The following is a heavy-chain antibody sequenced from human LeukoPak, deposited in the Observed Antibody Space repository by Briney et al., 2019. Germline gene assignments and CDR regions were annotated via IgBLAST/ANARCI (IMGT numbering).Heavy chain of an antibody. Sequence: PGGSLRLSCAASGFTFSVHAMSWVRQAPGKGLEWVSAISGSGGSTYYADSVKGRFTISRDNSKNTLFLQMNSLRAEDTAVYYCAKCLDYYDSSGYFYYYYMDVWGKGTTVTVSS. CDR1: GFTFSVHA. CDR2: ISGSGGST. J-gene: IGHJ6*03. D-gene: IGHD3-22*01. V-gene: IGHV3-23*01. CDR3: AKCLDYYDSSGYFYYYYMDV.